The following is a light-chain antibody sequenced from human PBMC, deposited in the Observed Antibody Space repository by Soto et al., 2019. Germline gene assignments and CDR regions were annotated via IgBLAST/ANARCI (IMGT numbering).Light chain of an antibody. V-gene: IGKV1-33*01. CDR3: QQSDNFPFT. CDR1: QAIKTN. J-gene: IGKJ3*01. Sequence: DIQMTQSPSSLSASVGDRVTITCQASQAIKTNLNWFQQKSGKAPRLLVYDASNLETGVTSRVSGIGSGTEFTFTISSLQPEDAATYYCQQSDNFPFTFGPGTKVDI. CDR2: DAS.